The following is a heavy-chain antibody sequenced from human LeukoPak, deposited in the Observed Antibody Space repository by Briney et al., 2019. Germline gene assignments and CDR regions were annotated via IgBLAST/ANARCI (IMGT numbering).Heavy chain of an antibody. CDR3: AELGITMIGGV. V-gene: IGHV3-48*03. J-gene: IGHJ6*04. Sequence: PGGSLRLSCAASGLTFSSYEMNWVRQAPGKGLEWVSYISSSGSTIDYADSVKGRFTISRDNAKKSMYLQMNILRAEDTAVYYCAELGITMIGGVWGKGTTVTISS. D-gene: IGHD3-10*02. CDR1: GLTFSSYE. CDR2: ISSSGSTI.